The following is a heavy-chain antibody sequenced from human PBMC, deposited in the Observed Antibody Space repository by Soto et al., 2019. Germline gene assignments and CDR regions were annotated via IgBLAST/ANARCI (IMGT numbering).Heavy chain of an antibody. Sequence: GGSLRLSCAASGFTFSSYAMSWVRQAPGKGLEWVSAISGSGGSTFYADSVKGRFTISRDNTKNALYLQMNSLRAEDTSLYDCAKGLRFLEWLFDYWGQGTLVTVSS. D-gene: IGHD3-3*01. CDR1: GFTFSSYA. CDR2: ISGSGGST. CDR3: AKGLRFLEWLFDY. V-gene: IGHV3-23*01. J-gene: IGHJ4*02.